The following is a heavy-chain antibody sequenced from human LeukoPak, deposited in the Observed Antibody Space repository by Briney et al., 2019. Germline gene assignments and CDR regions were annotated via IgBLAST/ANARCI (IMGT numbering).Heavy chain of an antibody. CDR2: IIPILGIA. CDR1: GGTFSSYA. D-gene: IGHD6-6*01. V-gene: IGHV1-69*04. Sequence: ASVKVSCKASGGTFSSYAISWVRQAPGQGLEWMGRIIPILGIANYAQKFQGRVTITADKSTSTAYMELSSLRSEDTAVYYCARDTDYSSSSPRIYYYYGMDVWGQGTTVTVSS. CDR3: ARDTDYSSSSPRIYYYYGMDV. J-gene: IGHJ6*02.